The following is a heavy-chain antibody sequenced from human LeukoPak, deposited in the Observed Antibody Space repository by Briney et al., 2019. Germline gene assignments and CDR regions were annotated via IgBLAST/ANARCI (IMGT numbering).Heavy chain of an antibody. D-gene: IGHD6-6*01. CDR2: IYTSGST. CDR1: GASISSGSYY. V-gene: IGHV4-61*02. J-gene: IGHJ6*03. CDR3: ARGESSSSSLYYYYYYMDV. Sequence: SETLSLTCAVSGASISSGSYYWSWIRQPAGKGLEWIGRIYTSGSTNYNPSLKSRVTISVDTSKNQFSPKLSSVTAADTAVYYCARGESSSSSLYYYYYYMDVWGKGTTVTVSS.